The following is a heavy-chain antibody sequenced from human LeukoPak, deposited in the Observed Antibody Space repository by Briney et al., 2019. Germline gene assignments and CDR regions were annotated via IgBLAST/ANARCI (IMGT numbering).Heavy chain of an antibody. CDR2: INPNSGGT. Sequence: GASVKVSCKASGCTFTGYCMHWVRQAPGQGLEWMGWINPNSGGTNYAQKFQGRVTMTRDTSISTAYMELSGLRSDDTAVYYCARVGATGYYYYYGMDVWGQGTTVTVSS. J-gene: IGHJ6*02. CDR1: GCTFTGYC. V-gene: IGHV1-2*02. CDR3: ARVGATGYYYYYGMDV. D-gene: IGHD1-26*01.